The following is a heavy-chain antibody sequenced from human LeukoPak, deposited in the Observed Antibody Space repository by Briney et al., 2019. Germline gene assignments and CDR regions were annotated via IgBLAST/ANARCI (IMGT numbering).Heavy chain of an antibody. D-gene: IGHD2-15*01. J-gene: IGHJ4*02. CDR2: IYYSGST. Sequence: SETLSLTCTVSGGSISSYYWSWIRQPPGKGLEWIGYIYYSGSTNYNPSLKSRVTISVDTPKNQFPLKLSSVTAADTAVYYCAREGDIGVDYWGQGTLVTVSS. CDR1: GGSISSYY. CDR3: AREGDIGVDY. V-gene: IGHV4-59*01.